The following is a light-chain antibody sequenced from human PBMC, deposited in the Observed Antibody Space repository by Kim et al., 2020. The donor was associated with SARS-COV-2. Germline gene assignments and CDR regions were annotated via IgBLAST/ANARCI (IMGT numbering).Light chain of an antibody. J-gene: IGKJ2*01. Sequence: EIVLTQSPGTLSLSPGETATLSCIASQSVSISLAWYQHKPGQAPRLLIYGASRRATGIPDRFSGSGSGTDFTLTISRLEPEDFAVYYCQQYGNSLPYTFGQGTKLEIK. V-gene: IGKV3-20*01. CDR2: GAS. CDR3: QQYGNSLPYT. CDR1: QSVSIS.